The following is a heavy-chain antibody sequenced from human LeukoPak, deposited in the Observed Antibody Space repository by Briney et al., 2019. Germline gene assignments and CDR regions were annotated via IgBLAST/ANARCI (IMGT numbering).Heavy chain of an antibody. Sequence: ASVKVSCKVSGYTLTELSMHWVRQAPGKGPEWMGGFDPEDGETIYAQKFQGRVTMTEDTSTDTAYMELSSLRSEDTAVYYCASSIGYSYGTNWFDPWGQGTLVTVSS. CDR1: GYTLTELS. CDR3: ASSIGYSYGTNWFDP. CDR2: FDPEDGET. J-gene: IGHJ5*02. D-gene: IGHD5-18*01. V-gene: IGHV1-24*01.